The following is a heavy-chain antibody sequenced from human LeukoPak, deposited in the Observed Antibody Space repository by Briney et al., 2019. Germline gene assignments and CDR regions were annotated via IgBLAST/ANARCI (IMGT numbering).Heavy chain of an antibody. CDR1: GFTFDNYS. J-gene: IGHJ4*02. V-gene: IGHV3-48*01. Sequence: GGSLRLSCAASGFTFDNYSMNWVRQAPGKGLEWLSYISSSSSTIYYADSVKGRFTISRDNVKNSLYLQMNSLRAEDTAVYYWSLTTIDYWGQGTLVTVSS. CDR3: SLTTIDY. CDR2: ISSSSSTI. D-gene: IGHD1-1*01.